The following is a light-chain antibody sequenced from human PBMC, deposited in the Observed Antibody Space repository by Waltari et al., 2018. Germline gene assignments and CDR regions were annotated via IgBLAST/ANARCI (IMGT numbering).Light chain of an antibody. Sequence: QSVLTQPPSVSAAPGQKVTISCSGSSSNIGHYYVSRYHQLPGAAPKLLIYDKKKRPSGIPDRFAASKSGTSATLDITGLQIGDEADYYCATWDNSLSDVVFGGGTKVTVL. CDR3: ATWDNSLSDVV. CDR2: DKK. CDR1: SSNIGHYY. J-gene: IGLJ2*01. V-gene: IGLV1-51*01.